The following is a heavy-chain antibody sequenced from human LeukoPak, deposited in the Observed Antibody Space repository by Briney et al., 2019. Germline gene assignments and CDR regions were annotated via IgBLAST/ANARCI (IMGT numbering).Heavy chain of an antibody. CDR2: IYYSGST. CDR1: GGSISSYY. J-gene: IGHJ6*02. CDR3: ASSTYYYFPYYYYGMDV. V-gene: IGHV4-59*01. Sequence: PSETLSLTCTVSGGSISSYYWSWIRQPPGKGLEWIGYIYYSGSTNYNPSLKSRVTISVDTSKNQFSLKLSSVTAADTAAYYCASSTYYYFPYYYYGMDVWGQGTTVTVSS. D-gene: IGHD3-10*01.